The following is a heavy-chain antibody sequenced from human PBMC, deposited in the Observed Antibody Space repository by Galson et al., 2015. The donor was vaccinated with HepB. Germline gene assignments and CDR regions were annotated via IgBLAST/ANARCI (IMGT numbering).Heavy chain of an antibody. J-gene: IGHJ4*02. V-gene: IGHV3-30-3*01. Sequence: SLRVSCAAYGFTFSSYAMHWARQAPGKGLEWVAVISYDGSNKYYADSVKGRFTISRDNSKNTLYLQMNSLRAEDTAVYYCARDTRYCSSTSCYAGYWGQGTLVTVSS. CDR2: ISYDGSNK. CDR3: ARDTRYCSSTSCYAGY. D-gene: IGHD2-2*01. CDR1: GFTFSSYA.